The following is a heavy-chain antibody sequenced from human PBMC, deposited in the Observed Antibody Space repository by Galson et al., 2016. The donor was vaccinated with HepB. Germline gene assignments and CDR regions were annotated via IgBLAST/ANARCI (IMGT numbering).Heavy chain of an antibody. V-gene: IGHV3-15*01. CDR3: TTLITIDVHADY. Sequence: SLRLSCAASGFTLTNAWMSWVRQAPGKGLEWIGLIRTKSEGGTTHYAPSLQGRFSISRDESKSTLHLQMSSLQTEDTAMYYCTTLITIDVHADYWGQGTLVTVSS. J-gene: IGHJ4*02. CDR2: IRTKSEGGTT. D-gene: IGHD3-9*01. CDR1: GFTLTNAW.